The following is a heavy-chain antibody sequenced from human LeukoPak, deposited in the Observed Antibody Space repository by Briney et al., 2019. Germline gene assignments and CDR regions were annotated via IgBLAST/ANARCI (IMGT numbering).Heavy chain of an antibody. D-gene: IGHD6-13*01. V-gene: IGHV1-3*01. CDR3: TREFLAEAGPGFDY. Sequence: ASVKVSCKASGYPFTNYAMHWVRRAPGQRLEWMGWINGGNGNTKYSQKIQGRVTFTRDISASTAYMDLSSLRPEDTAVYYCTREFLAEAGPGFDYWGQGTLVTVSS. CDR2: INGGNGNT. J-gene: IGHJ4*02. CDR1: GYPFTNYA.